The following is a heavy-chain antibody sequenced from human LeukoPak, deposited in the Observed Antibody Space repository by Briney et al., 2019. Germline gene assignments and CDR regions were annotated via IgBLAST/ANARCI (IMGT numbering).Heavy chain of an antibody. CDR3: ARDRSNYYDSSGYPSVY. J-gene: IGHJ4*02. D-gene: IGHD3-22*01. CDR1: GGTFSSYA. V-gene: IGHV1-18*01. CDR2: ISAYNGNT. Sequence: ASVKVSCKASGGTFSSYAISWARQAPGQGLEWMGWISAYNGNTNYAQKLQGRVTMTTDTSTSTAYMELRSLRSDDTAVYYCARDRSNYYDSSGYPSVYWGQGTLVTVSS.